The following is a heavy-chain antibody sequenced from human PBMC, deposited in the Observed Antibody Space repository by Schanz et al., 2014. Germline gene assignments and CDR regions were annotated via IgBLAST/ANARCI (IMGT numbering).Heavy chain of an antibody. D-gene: IGHD4-4*01. V-gene: IGHV3-30*04. CDR1: GFTFSRHA. CDR2: ISYDGNEK. Sequence: QVELVESGGGVVQPGRSLRLSCAASGFTFSRHAMHWVRQAAGKGLEWVAFISYDGNEKHYPDSVKGRFTISRDNSKNTLSLQMNSLRAEDTAVYYCAKDQVTTLSRFGYYYGMDVWGQGTTVTVSS. CDR3: AKDQVTTLSRFGYYYGMDV. J-gene: IGHJ6*02.